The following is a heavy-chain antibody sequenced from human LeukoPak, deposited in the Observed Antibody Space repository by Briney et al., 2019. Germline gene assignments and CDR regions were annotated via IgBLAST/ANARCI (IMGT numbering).Heavy chain of an antibody. CDR2: IKQDGSEK. CDR3: ARTRYSSGWYPVYYGMDV. CDR1: GFTFSSYW. Sequence: GSLRLSCAASGFTFSSYWMSWVRQAPGKGLEWVANIKQDGSEKYYVDSVKGRFTISRDNAKNSLYLQMNSLRAEDTAVYYCARTRYSSGWYPVYYGMDVWGQGTTVTVSS. D-gene: IGHD6-19*01. V-gene: IGHV3-7*01. J-gene: IGHJ6*02.